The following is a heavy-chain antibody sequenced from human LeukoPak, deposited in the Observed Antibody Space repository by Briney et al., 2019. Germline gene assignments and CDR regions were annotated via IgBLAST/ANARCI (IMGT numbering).Heavy chain of an antibody. CDR1: GFTFSSYA. J-gene: IGHJ4*02. D-gene: IGHD6-13*01. Sequence: GALRLSCAASGFTFSSYAMSWVRQAPGKGLEWVSAISGSGGSTYYADSVKGRFTISRDNAKNSLYLQMNSLRAEDTAVYYCARDLMGIAYRGAFYYWGQGTLVTVSS. V-gene: IGHV3-23*01. CDR2: ISGSGGST. CDR3: ARDLMGIAYRGAFYY.